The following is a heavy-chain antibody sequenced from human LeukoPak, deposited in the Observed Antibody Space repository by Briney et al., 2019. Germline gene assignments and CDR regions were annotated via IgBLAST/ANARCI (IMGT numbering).Heavy chain of an antibody. CDR3: ASSQCSSTSCFQFDY. J-gene: IGHJ4*02. D-gene: IGHD2-2*01. CDR2: ISSSSSYT. V-gene: IGHV3-11*06. Sequence: GGSLILSCAASGFTFSDYYMSWIRQAPGKGLEWVSYISSSSSYTNYADSVKGRFTISRDNAKNSLYLQMNSLRAEDTAVYYCASSQCSSTSCFQFDYWGQGTLVTVSS. CDR1: GFTFSDYY.